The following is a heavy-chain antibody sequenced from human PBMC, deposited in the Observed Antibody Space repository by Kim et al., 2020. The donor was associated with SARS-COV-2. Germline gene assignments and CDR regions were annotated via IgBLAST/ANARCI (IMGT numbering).Heavy chain of an antibody. V-gene: IGHV2-70*01. D-gene: IGHD6-13*01. Sequence: STSLKTRLTISKDTSKNQVVLTMTNMDPVDTATYYCARILGYSSSWYLDYWGQGTLVTVSS. J-gene: IGHJ4*02. CDR3: ARILGYSSSWYLDY.